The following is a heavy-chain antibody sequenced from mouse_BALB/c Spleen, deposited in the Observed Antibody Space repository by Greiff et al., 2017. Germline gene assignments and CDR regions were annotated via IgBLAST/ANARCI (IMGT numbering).Heavy chain of an antibody. J-gene: IGHJ4*01. V-gene: IGHV5-6-4*01. D-gene: IGHD2-14*01. Sequence: EVQRVESGGGLVKPGGSLKLSCAASGFTFSSYAMSWVRQTPEKRLEWVATISSGGSYTYYPDSVKGRFTISRDNAKNTLYLQMSSLKSEDTAMYYCTRGGYRYDDSSMDYWGQGTSVTVSS. CDR1: GFTFSSYA. CDR2: ISSGGSYT. CDR3: TRGGYRYDDSSMDY.